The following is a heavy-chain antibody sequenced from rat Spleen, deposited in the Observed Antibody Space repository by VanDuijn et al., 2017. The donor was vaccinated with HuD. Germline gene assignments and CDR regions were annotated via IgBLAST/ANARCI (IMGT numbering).Heavy chain of an antibody. Sequence: EVQLVESGGGLVWSGRSLKLSCAASGFTFSNYGMAWVCQAPTKGLEWVATVSSSGGGTYYPDSVKGRFTLSRNNAKSTLYLQMDSLRSEDTATYYCAREVSFDYWGQGVMVTVSS. CDR1: GFTFSNYG. V-gene: IGHV5-29*01. J-gene: IGHJ2*01. CDR3: AREVSFDY. CDR2: VSSSGGGT.